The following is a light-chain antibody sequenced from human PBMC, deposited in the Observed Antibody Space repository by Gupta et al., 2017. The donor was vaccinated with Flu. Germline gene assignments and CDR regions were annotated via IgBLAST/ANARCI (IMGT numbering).Light chain of an antibody. CDR2: EVA. J-gene: IGKJ2*01. CDR1: HSHVYSDGQTY. CDR3: MQSIDLYS. Sequence: SVTLGHPDSSSCRSCHSHVYSDGQTYWFWYRQRPGQPPQLLISEVAKPVKGVPENFRGSGEVKDFTLTSSRGEAEDVGVYYGMQSIDLYSFGQGTMMEIK. V-gene: IGKV2D-29*01.